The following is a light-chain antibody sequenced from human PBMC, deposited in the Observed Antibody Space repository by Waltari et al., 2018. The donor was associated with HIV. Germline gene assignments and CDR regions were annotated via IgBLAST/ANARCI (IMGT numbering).Light chain of an antibody. CDR2: WAS. J-gene: IGKJ2*01. CDR1: PSVLYSSNNKNY. V-gene: IGKV4-1*01. Sequence: DIVMTQSPDSLVVSLGERATINCKSSPSVLYSSNNKNYLAWYQQKPGQPPKLLIYWASTRESGVPDRFSGSGSGTDFTLTISSLQAEDVAVYYCQQYYSTPYTFGQGTKLEIK. CDR3: QQYYSTPYT.